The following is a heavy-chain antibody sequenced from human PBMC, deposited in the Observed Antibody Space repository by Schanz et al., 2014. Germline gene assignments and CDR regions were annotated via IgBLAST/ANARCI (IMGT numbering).Heavy chain of an antibody. Sequence: EVQLLESGGGLVQPGGSLRLTCLTSGFTFTDHAMSWVRQAPGKGLEWVSTISGLGEATFYSDSVKGRFTISRDNSKNTLYLQMNSLRAEDTAVYYCARDPGGTKTHGLWGQGTLVTVSS. J-gene: IGHJ4*02. CDR2: ISGLGEAT. D-gene: IGHD2-15*01. CDR3: ARDPGGTKTHGL. CDR1: GFTFTDHA. V-gene: IGHV3-23*01.